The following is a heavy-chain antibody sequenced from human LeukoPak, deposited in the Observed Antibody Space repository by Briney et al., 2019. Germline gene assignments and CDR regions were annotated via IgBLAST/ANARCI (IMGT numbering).Heavy chain of an antibody. CDR3: AKETYYYDSSGYYYGGWVDY. D-gene: IGHD3-22*01. Sequence: GGSLRLSCAASGFTFSSYAMSWVRQAPGKGLEWVSAISGSGGSTYYADSVKGRFTISRDNSKNTLYLQMNSLRAEDTAVYYCAKETYYYDSSGYYYGGWVDYWGQGTLVTVSS. CDR2: ISGSGGST. J-gene: IGHJ4*02. V-gene: IGHV3-23*01. CDR1: GFTFSSYA.